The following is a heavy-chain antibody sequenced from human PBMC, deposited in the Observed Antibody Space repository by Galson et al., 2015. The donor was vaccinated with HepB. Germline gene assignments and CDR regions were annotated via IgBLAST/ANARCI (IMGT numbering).Heavy chain of an antibody. CDR3: ARELHGAPRAIDY. V-gene: IGHV3-11*01. CDR1: GFTFSDYY. Sequence: SLRLSCAASGFTFSDYYMSWIRQAPGKGLEWVSYISSSGSTIYYADSVKGRFTISRDNAKNSLYLQMNSLRAEDTAVYYCARELHGAPRAIDYWGQGTLVTVSS. CDR2: ISSSGSTI. J-gene: IGHJ4*02. D-gene: IGHD4-17*01.